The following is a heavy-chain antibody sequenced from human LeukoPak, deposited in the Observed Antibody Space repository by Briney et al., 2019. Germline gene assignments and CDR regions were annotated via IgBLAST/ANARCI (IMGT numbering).Heavy chain of an antibody. CDR1: NGSISSDY. J-gene: IGHJ4*02. V-gene: IGHV4-59*01. CDR3: ARDVRRHGESGYGFDY. Sequence: SETLSLTCSVSNGSISSDYWSWIRQPPGKGLEWIGNVYYTEYTNYNPSFKSRVTISQDTSKNQFSLKLTSLTAADTAIYYCARDVRRHGESGYGFDYWGQGIRVTVSS. D-gene: IGHD5-12*01. CDR2: VYYTEYT.